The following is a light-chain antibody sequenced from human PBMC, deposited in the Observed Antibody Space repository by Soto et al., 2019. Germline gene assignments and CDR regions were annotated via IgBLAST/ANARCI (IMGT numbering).Light chain of an antibody. Sequence: EIVMTQSPATLSVSPGGRATLSCRASQSIKSNLAWYQQKPGQAPRLLIYGASTRATGFPARFSGSGSGTEFTLTISSLQSEDFAVYYCQQYTNWPLTFGGGTKVDIK. V-gene: IGKV3-15*01. J-gene: IGKJ4*01. CDR2: GAS. CDR3: QQYTNWPLT. CDR1: QSIKSN.